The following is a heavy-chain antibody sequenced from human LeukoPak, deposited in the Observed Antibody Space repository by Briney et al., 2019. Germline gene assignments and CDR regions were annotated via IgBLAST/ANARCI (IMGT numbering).Heavy chain of an antibody. V-gene: IGHV1-2*04. CDR2: INPNSGGT. Sequence: ASVKVSCKASGYTFTGYYMHWVRQAPGQGLEWMGWINPNSGGTNYAQKFQGWVTMTRDTSISTAYMELSRLRSDDTAVYYCARAYLQGGYGDYEFDYWGQGTLVTVSS. D-gene: IGHD4-17*01. J-gene: IGHJ4*02. CDR1: GYTFTGYY. CDR3: ARAYLQGGYGDYEFDY.